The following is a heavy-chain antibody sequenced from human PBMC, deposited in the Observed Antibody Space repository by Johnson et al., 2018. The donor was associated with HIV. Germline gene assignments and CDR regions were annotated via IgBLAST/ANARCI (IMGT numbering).Heavy chain of an antibody. CDR3: ARGAITFGGVIGGDDAFDI. D-gene: IGHD3-16*02. CDR2: ISWNSGSI. CDR1: GFTFDDYA. Sequence: VLLVESGGGVVRPGGSLRLSCAASGFTFDDYAMHWVRQAPGKGLEWVSGISWNSGSIGYADSVKGRFTISRDNAKNSLYLQMNSLSAEDTALYYCARGAITFGGVIGGDDAFDIRGQGTMVTVSS. J-gene: IGHJ3*02. V-gene: IGHV3-9*01.